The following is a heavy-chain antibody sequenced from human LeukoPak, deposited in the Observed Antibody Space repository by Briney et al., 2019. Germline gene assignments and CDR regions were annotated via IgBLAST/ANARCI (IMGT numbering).Heavy chain of an antibody. V-gene: IGHV4-59*08. Sequence: ASETLSLTCTVSGGSISSYYWSWIRQPPGKGLEWIGYIYYSGSTNYNPSLKSRVTISVDTSKNQFSLKLSSVTAADTAVYYCARHSSALYCTNGVCYGDWFDPWGQGTLVTVSS. D-gene: IGHD2-8*01. CDR1: GGSISSYY. J-gene: IGHJ5*02. CDR2: IYYSGST. CDR3: ARHSSALYCTNGVCYGDWFDP.